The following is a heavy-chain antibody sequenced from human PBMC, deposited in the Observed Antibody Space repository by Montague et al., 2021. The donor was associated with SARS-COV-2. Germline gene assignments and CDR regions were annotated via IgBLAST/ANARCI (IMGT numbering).Heavy chain of an antibody. CDR3: ARQGGDIVVVIAIRGPYYFGY. J-gene: IGHJ4*02. CDR1: GGSISSSNYY. CDR2: IYYSGST. D-gene: IGHD2-21*01. V-gene: IGHV4-39*01. Sequence: SETLSLTCTVSGGSISSSNYYWGWIRQPPGKGLEWIGTIYYSGSTYYNPSLKSRVTISVDTSKNQFSLKLSSVTAADTAVYYCARQGGDIVVVIAIRGPYYFGYWGQGTLVTVSS.